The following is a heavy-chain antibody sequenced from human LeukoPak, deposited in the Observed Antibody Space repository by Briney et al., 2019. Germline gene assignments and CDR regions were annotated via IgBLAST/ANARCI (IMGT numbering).Heavy chain of an antibody. CDR1: GFTFSSG. Sequence: GESLRLSCAASGFTFSSGMHWVRQAPGKGLEWVAVISYDGNHKYYGDSVKGRFTISRDNSRNTLYLQMDSLKTEDTAVYYCAKGELHFNTCSFDYWGQGTLVTVSS. CDR3: AKGELHFNTCSFDY. V-gene: IGHV3-30*18. D-gene: IGHD1-26*01. CDR2: ISYDGNHK. J-gene: IGHJ4*02.